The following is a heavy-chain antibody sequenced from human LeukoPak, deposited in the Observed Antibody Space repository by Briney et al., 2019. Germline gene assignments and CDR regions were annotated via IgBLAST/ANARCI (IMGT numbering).Heavy chain of an antibody. CDR3: ARGLDYSRLMDV. D-gene: IGHD5-12*01. Sequence: ASVKVSCKASGYTFTGYYMHWVRQAPGQGLEWMGWINPNSGGTNYAQKFQGRVTMTRDTSINTAYMELSRLRSADTAVYYCARGLDYSRLMDVWGQGTTVTVSS. V-gene: IGHV1-2*02. J-gene: IGHJ6*02. CDR1: GYTFTGYY. CDR2: INPNSGGT.